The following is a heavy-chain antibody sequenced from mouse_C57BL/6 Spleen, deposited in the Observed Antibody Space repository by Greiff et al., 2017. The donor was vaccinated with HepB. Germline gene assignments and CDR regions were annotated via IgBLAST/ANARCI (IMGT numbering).Heavy chain of an antibody. V-gene: IGHV1-18*01. D-gene: IGHD1-1*01. CDR3: ARRITTIVESFDY. CDR2: INPNNGGT. Sequence: VQLKESGPELVKPGASVKIPCKASGYTFTDYNMDWVKQSHGKSLEWIGDINPNNGGTIYNQKFKGKATLTVDKSSSTAYMELRSLTSEDTAVYYCARRITTIVESFDYWGQGTTLTVSS. CDR1: GYTFTDYN. J-gene: IGHJ2*01.